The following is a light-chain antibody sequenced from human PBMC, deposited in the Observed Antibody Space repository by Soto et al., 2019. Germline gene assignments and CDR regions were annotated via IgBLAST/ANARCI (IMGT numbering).Light chain of an antibody. CDR1: QSISRS. CDR2: DAS. CDR3: EQYQSYFLT. J-gene: IGKJ3*01. Sequence: DIQMTQSPSTLSASVGDRVTITCRASQSISRSLAWYQQKSGKAPKLLIYDASSLESGVPSRFSGSGFGTEFTLAISGLQPDYFANYECEQYQSYFLTFGPGTTVDMK. V-gene: IGKV1-5*01.